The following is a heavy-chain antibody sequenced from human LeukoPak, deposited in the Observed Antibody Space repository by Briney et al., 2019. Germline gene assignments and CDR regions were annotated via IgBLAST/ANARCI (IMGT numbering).Heavy chain of an antibody. CDR1: GYSVSSNTAA. D-gene: IGHD2-15*01. CDR3: ARDTGYYYAMDV. V-gene: IGHV6-1*01. Sequence: SQTLSLTCAISGYSVSSNTAAWNWVRQSPGRGLEGLGRTYYRSKWYYDYATSVSSRVAINPDTSKNLFSLQLNSVTPEDTAVYYCARDTGYYYAMDVWGQGTTVTVSS. CDR2: TYYRSKWYY. J-gene: IGHJ6*02.